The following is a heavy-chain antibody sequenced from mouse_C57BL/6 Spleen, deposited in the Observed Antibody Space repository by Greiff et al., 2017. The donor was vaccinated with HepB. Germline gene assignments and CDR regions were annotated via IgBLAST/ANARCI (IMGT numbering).Heavy chain of an antibody. J-gene: IGHJ3*01. CDR1: GYTFTDYE. D-gene: IGHD1-1*01. Sequence: VQLQQSGAELVRPGASVTLSCKASGYTFTDYEMHWVKQTPVHGLEWIGAIDPETGGTAYNQKFKGKAILTADKSSSTAYMALRSLTSEDSAVYYCTREGYGSSYVAWFAYWGQGTLVTVSA. CDR2: IDPETGGT. V-gene: IGHV1-15*01. CDR3: TREGYGSSYVAWFAY.